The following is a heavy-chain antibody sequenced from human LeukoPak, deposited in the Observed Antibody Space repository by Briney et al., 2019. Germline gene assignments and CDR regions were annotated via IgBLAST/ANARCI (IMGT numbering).Heavy chain of an antibody. J-gene: IGHJ2*01. CDR3: ARERAGRYFDL. V-gene: IGHV1-8*01. CDR2: INPNSGNT. CDR1: GSTFTSYD. Sequence: ASVKVSCKPYGSTFTSYDITWVRQASGQGLEWMGWINPNSGNTGYAQKFQGRVTMTRSTSISTAYMELSSLRSEDTAVYYCARERAGRYFDLWGRGTLVTVSP.